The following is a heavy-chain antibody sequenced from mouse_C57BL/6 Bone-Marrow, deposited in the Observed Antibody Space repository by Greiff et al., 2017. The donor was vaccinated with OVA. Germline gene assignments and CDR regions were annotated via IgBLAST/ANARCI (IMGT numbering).Heavy chain of an antibody. CDR3: AKDLYYGSSDWYFDV. J-gene: IGHJ1*03. V-gene: IGHV2-5*01. CDR2: IWRGGST. D-gene: IGHD1-1*01. Sequence: VQLQQSGPGLVQPSQSLSITCTVSGFSLTSYGVHWVRQSPGKGLEWLGVIWRGGSTDYNAAFMSRLSITKDNSKSQVFFKMNSLQADDTAIYYCAKDLYYGSSDWYFDVWGTGTTVTVSS. CDR1: GFSLTSYG.